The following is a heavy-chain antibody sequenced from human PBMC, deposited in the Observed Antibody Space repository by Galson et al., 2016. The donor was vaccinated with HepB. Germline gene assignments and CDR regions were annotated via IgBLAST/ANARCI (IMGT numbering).Heavy chain of an antibody. J-gene: IGHJ4*02. V-gene: IGHV4-31*03. CDR1: GASISSYNYF. CDR3: ARETVATYTFDY. D-gene: IGHD2-2*02. CDR2: IYPSGST. Sequence: TLSLTCTVSGASISSYNYFYSWVRQHPGKGLEWIGYIYPSGSTYYNPSLRSRVSISIDTSKNQFSQRLSSVTAADTAVYFCARETVATYTFDYWGQGTLVTVSS.